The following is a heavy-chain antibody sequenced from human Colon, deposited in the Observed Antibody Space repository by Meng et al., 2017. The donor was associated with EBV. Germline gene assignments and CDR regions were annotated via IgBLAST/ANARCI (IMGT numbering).Heavy chain of an antibody. CDR1: GGSISTSDW. CDR3: ARVRVIPAAVGFDY. V-gene: IGHV4-4*02. D-gene: IGHD2-2*01. J-gene: IGHJ4*02. CDR2: IYRGGGT. Sequence: GCGPGLGELSGTLPPTCAVSGGSISTSDWWSWVRQPPGKGLEWIGEIYRGGGTNYNPSFKSRVTISVDTSNNHFSLKLSYVTAADTAVYYCARVRVIPAAVGFDYWGQGTLVTVPS.